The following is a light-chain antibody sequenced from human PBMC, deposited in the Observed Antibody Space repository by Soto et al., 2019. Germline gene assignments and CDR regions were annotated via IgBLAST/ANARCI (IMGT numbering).Light chain of an antibody. Sequence: QSALTQPASVSGSPGQSIAISCTGSSSDVGIYNYVSWYQQHPGKVPKLIIDEVTNRPSGISNRFSGSKSGNTASLTISGLQAEDEADYYCSSYTTSSTRVFGTGTKVPVL. J-gene: IGLJ1*01. CDR2: EVT. CDR3: SSYTTSSTRV. V-gene: IGLV2-14*01. CDR1: SSDVGIYNY.